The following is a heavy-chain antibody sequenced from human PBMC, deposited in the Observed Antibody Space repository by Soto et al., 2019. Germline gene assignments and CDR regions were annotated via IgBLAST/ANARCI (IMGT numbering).Heavy chain of an antibody. V-gene: IGHV1-24*01. CDR2: FDPEDGET. J-gene: IGHJ4*02. CDR1: GYTLTELS. D-gene: IGHD3-3*01. CDR3: ATAAMDDFWSGYYALPSY. Sequence: GASVKVSCKVSGYTLTELSMHWVRQAPGKGLEWMGGFDPEDGETIYAQKFQGRVTMTEDTSTDTAYMELSSLRSEDTAVYYCATAAMDDFWSGYYALPSYWGQGTLVPVSS.